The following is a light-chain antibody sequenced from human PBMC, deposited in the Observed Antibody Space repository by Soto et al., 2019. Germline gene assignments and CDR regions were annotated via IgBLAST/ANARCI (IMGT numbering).Light chain of an antibody. J-gene: IGLJ2*01. CDR2: EVS. CDR1: SSDVGGYDF. CDR3: SSYAGSSARVV. V-gene: IGLV2-14*01. Sequence: QSVLTQPASVSGSPGQSITISCTGASSDVGGYDFVSWYQQHPGKAPKLMIYEVSNRPSGVSNRFSGSESDTTASLIISGLQPEDEADYYCSSYAGSSARVVFGGGTKLTVL.